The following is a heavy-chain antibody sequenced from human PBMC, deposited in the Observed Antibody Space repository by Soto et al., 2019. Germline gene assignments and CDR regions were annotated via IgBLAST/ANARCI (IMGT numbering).Heavy chain of an antibody. Sequence: PGGALRLSCAASGFAFPKAWMNWVRQAPGKGLEWVGRIKSTIDGGTTDYAEPVKGRFAISRDDSNNMVYLQMNSLGAEDTAVYYCAKGFYYDFWSGYYITGAFDIWGQGTMVTVSS. CDR1: GFAFPKAW. V-gene: IGHV3-15*07. J-gene: IGHJ3*02. D-gene: IGHD3-3*01. CDR3: AKGFYYDFWSGYYITGAFDI. CDR2: IKSTIDGGTT.